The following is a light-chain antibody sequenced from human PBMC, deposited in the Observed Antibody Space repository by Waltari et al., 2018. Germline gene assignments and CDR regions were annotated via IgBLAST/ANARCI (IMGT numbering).Light chain of an antibody. CDR2: YDR. J-gene: IGLJ1*01. CDR1: NIGTYS. Sequence: SYVVTQPPSVSVAPGETATIPCGGDNIGTYSVHWYQQKAGQAPVLVIFYDRDRPSGIPDRCAGSNSGNTATLTISRVEAGDEARYYCHVWHPHVDPGVFGTGTEVTVL. V-gene: IGLV3-21*04. CDR3: HVWHPHVDPGV.